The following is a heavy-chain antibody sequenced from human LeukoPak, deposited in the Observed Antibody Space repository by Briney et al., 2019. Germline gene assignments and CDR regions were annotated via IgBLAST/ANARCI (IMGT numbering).Heavy chain of an antibody. J-gene: IGHJ5*02. Sequence: ASETLSLTCAVSGGSISSGGYSWSWIRQPPGKGLEWIGYIYHNGNTYYSPSLKSRVTISVDRSKNQLSLKLSSVTAADTAVYYCARGYSRLWFGEGSKKTGFDPWGQGTLVTVSS. V-gene: IGHV4-30-2*01. CDR3: ARGYSRLWFGEGSKKTGFDP. D-gene: IGHD3-10*01. CDR1: GGSISSGGYS. CDR2: IYHNGNT.